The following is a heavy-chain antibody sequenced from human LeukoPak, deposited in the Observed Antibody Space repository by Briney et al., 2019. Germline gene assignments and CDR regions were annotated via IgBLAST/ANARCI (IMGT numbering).Heavy chain of an antibody. Sequence: SVKVSCKASGGTFSSYAISWVRQAPGQGLEWMGRIIPILGIANYAQKFQGRVTITADKSTSTAYMELSSLRSEDTAGYYCARDLGSRYYDSSAYPLVGWFDPCGQGTLVTVSS. D-gene: IGHD3-22*01. CDR2: IIPILGIA. CDR1: GGTFSSYA. CDR3: ARDLGSRYYDSSAYPLVGWFDP. V-gene: IGHV1-69*04. J-gene: IGHJ5*02.